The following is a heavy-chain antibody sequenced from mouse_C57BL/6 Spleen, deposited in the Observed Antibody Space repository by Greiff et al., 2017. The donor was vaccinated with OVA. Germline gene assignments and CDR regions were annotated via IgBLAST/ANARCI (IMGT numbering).Heavy chain of an antibody. CDR2: IDPEDGDT. CDR1: GFNIKDYY. V-gene: IGHV14-1*01. D-gene: IGHD2-5*01. CDR3: TAVYSNYGAAMDY. Sequence: EVQLQQSGAELVRPGASVKLSCTASGFNIKDYYMHWVKQRPEQGLEWIGRIDPEDGDTEYAPKFQGKATMTADTSSNTAYLQLSSLTSEDTAVDYCTAVYSNYGAAMDYWGQGTSVTVSS. J-gene: IGHJ4*01.